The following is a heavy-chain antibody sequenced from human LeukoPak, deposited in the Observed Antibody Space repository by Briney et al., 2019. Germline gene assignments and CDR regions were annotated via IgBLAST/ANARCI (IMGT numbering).Heavy chain of an antibody. Sequence: SETLSLTCTVSGGSISSYYWSWIRQPPGKGLEWIGYIYYSGSTNYNPSLKSRVTISVGTSKNQFSLKVSSVTAADTAVYYCARHYYDSSGYLRNFDYWGQGTLVTVSS. V-gene: IGHV4-59*08. CDR2: IYYSGST. J-gene: IGHJ4*02. CDR1: GGSISSYY. CDR3: ARHYYDSSGYLRNFDY. D-gene: IGHD3-22*01.